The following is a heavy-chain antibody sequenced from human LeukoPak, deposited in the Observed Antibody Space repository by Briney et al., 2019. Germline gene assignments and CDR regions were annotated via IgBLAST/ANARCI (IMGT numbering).Heavy chain of an antibody. CDR3: AGDITGGIAAMYYFDY. CDR1: GYTFTGYY. CDR2: INPNSGGT. J-gene: IGHJ4*02. D-gene: IGHD6-13*01. V-gene: IGHV1-2*02. Sequence: ASVKVSCKASGYTFTGYYMHWVRQAPGQGLEWMGWINPNSGGTNYAQKFQGRVTMTRDTSISTAYMELSRLRSDDTAVYYCAGDITGGIAAMYYFDYWGQGTLVTVSS.